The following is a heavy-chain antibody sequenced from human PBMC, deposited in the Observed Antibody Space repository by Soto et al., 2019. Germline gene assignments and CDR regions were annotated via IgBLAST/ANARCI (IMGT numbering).Heavy chain of an antibody. D-gene: IGHD3-3*01. J-gene: IGHJ4*02. CDR3: ARGRKSYYDLMPSY. CDR2: IWSDGSDT. V-gene: IGHV3-33*01. Sequence: QVQLVESGGGVVQPGRSLRLSCTTSGFTFSNFAMNWVRQAPGKGLEWVAVIWSDGSDTYYADSVKGRFIISRDNSKNTLSLQMNNLRAEDTAVYYCARGRKSYYDLMPSYWGQGTRVTVSS. CDR1: GFTFSNFA.